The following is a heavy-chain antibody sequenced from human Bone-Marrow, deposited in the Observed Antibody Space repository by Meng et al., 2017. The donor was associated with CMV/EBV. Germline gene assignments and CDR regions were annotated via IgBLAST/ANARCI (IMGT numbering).Heavy chain of an antibody. Sequence: ASVKVSCKASGYTFNSYGISWVRQAPGQGLEWMGWISAYNGNTNYAQKLQGRVTMTRDTSISTAYMELSRLRSDDTAVYYCARDRTVTIFGAVNRGPWFDPWGQGTLVTVSS. D-gene: IGHD3-3*01. CDR2: ISAYNGNT. J-gene: IGHJ5*02. V-gene: IGHV1-18*01. CDR3: ARDRTVTIFGAVNRGPWFDP. CDR1: GYTFNSYG.